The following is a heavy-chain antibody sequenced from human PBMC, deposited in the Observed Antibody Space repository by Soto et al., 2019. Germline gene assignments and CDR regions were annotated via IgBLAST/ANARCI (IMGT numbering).Heavy chain of an antibody. CDR3: AKDRRAGGNYGFYSDF. J-gene: IGHJ4*02. D-gene: IGHD1-7*01. CDR2: SSATGAGT. Sequence: PGGAVRLSCAASGLTLSSYGMTWVRQAPGKGLELVSFSSATGAGTYYADSVKGLFTISRDNSKNTLYLQMTSLRADDTAVYYCAKDRRAGGNYGFYSDFWGQGALVTVAS. CDR1: GLTLSSYG. V-gene: IGHV3-23*01.